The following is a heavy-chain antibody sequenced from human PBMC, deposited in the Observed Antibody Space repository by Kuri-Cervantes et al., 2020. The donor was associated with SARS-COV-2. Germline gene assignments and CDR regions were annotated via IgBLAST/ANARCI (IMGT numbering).Heavy chain of an antibody. D-gene: IGHD6-19*01. V-gene: IGHV4-59*12. Sequence: SETLSLTCTVSGGSISSDYWSWIRQPPGKGLEWIGFISYSGSSNYNPSLKSRVSISVDTSKNQFSLRLSSVTAADTAVYYCARLGSGWPGIDFWGQGTLVTVSS. CDR1: GGSISSDY. CDR3: ARLGSGWPGIDF. J-gene: IGHJ4*02. CDR2: ISYSGSS.